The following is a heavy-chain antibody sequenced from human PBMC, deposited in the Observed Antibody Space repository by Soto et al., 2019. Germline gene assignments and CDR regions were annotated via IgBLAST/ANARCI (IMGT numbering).Heavy chain of an antibody. CDR3: ARDAFEIYYKFGLDV. V-gene: IGHV3-48*03. CDR1: GFSFSDYE. D-gene: IGHD3-10*01. CDR2: ISSSGGTI. J-gene: IGHJ6*02. Sequence: PGGSLRLSCAASGFSFSDYEMNWVRHTPGKGLEWLSYISSSGGTIKYADSVKGRFTISRDNAKNSLYLQMHSLRADDTAVYYCARDAFEIYYKFGLDVWGQGTPVTVSS.